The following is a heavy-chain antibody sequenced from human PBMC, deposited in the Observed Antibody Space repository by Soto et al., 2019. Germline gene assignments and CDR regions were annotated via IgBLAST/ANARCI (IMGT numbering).Heavy chain of an antibody. V-gene: IGHV3-13*01. D-gene: IGHD4-17*01. CDR1: GFTFSSYD. Sequence: GGSLRLSCAASGFTFSSYDMHWVRQATGKGLEWVSGIGSAGDTHYAGSVKGGFTISRENAKNSLYLEMNSLRAGDTAVYYCARGRTTVTTIFDYWGQGTLVTVSS. CDR3: ARGRTTVTTIFDY. CDR2: IGSAGDT. J-gene: IGHJ4*02.